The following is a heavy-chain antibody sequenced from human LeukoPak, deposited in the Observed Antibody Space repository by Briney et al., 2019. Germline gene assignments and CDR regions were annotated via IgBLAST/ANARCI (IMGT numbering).Heavy chain of an antibody. D-gene: IGHD2-15*01. V-gene: IGHV3-30*02. CDR3: AKGYCSGSCYNGLDY. Sequence: PGGSLRLSCAASGFTFSTYGMRWVRQAPGKGLEGVAFIRFDGTNKYYADSVKGRFAISRDSSKNTLYLQMNSLRAEDTAVYYCAKGYCSGSCYNGLDYWGQGTLVTVSS. CDR2: IRFDGTNK. CDR1: GFTFSTYG. J-gene: IGHJ4*02.